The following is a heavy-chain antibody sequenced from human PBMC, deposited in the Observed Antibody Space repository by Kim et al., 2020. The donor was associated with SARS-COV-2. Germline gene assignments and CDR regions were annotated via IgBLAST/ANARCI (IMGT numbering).Heavy chain of an antibody. D-gene: IGHD1-20*01. CDR3: ARGLGSVQYNWNPRVKPRSPSGGHFDY. CDR1: GGSFSGYY. CDR2: INHSGST. V-gene: IGHV4-34*01. J-gene: IGHJ4*02. Sequence: SETLSLTCAVYGGSFSGYYWSWIRQPPGKGLEWIGEINHSGSTNYNPSLKSRVTISVDTSKNQFSLKLSSVTAADTAVYYCARGLGSVQYNWNPRVKPRSPSGGHFDYWGQGTLVTVSS.